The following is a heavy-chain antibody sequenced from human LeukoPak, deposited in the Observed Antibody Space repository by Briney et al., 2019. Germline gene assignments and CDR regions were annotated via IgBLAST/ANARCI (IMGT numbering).Heavy chain of an antibody. Sequence: GGSLRLSCAASGFTVSSNYMSWVRQAPGRGLEWVSSISSSSSYIYYADSVKGRFTISRDNAKNSLYLQMNSLRAEDTAVYYCARDTDDSSGYYYGYYFDYWGQGTLVTVSS. D-gene: IGHD3-22*01. CDR1: GFTVSSNY. V-gene: IGHV3-21*01. J-gene: IGHJ4*02. CDR3: ARDTDDSSGYYYGYYFDY. CDR2: ISSSSSYI.